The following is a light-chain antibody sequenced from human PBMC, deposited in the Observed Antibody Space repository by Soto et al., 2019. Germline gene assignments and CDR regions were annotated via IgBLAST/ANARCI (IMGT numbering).Light chain of an antibody. V-gene: IGKV1-39*01. J-gene: IGKJ1*01. CDR1: QSISTY. CDR2: PAS. CDR3: QQSYSSPPWT. Sequence: DIQMTQSPSSLSASVGDRVTISCRASQSISTYLNWYQHKPGTAPRLLIYPASSVKSGVPPRFSGSGSGRDFTLTISSLRPEDIAIYFCQQSYSSPPWTFGQGTKVEVK.